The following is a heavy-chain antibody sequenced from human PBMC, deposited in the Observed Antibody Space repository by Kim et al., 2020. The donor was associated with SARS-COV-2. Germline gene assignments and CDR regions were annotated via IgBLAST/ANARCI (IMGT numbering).Heavy chain of an antibody. CDR1: GFTFSSYA. CDR2: ISSNGGST. J-gene: IGHJ4*02. V-gene: IGHV3-64*01. Sequence: GGSLRLSCAASGFTFSSYAMHWVRQAPGKGLEYVSAISSNGGSTYYANSVKGRFTISRDNSKNTLYLQMGSLRAEDMAVYYCARFFVATGGGGFDYWGQGTLVTVSS. CDR3: ARFFVATGGGGFDY. D-gene: IGHD5-12*01.